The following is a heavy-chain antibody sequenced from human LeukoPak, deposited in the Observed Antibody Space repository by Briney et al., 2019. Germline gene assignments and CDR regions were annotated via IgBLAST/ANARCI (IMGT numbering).Heavy chain of an antibody. J-gene: IGHJ4*02. CDR2: INQGGSDK. CDR3: TRDRSRAEDD. D-gene: IGHD1-14*01. CDR1: GFTFSGHW. V-gene: IGHV3-7*01. Sequence: GGSLRLSCAASGFTFSGHWMSWVRQAPGKGLEWVANINQGGSDKYYVDSVKGRFTISRDNANNLLYLQMNSLRGEDTSVYYCTRDRSRAEDDWGQGTLVTVSS.